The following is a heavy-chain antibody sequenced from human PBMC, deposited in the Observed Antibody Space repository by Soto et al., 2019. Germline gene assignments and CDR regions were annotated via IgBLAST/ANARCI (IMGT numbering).Heavy chain of an antibody. J-gene: IGHJ4*02. CDR2: ISSSSSYI. Sequence: PGGSLRLSCAASGFTFSSYSMNWVRQAPGKGLEWVSSISSSSSYIYYADSVKGRFTISRDNSKNTLYLQMNSLRHEDTAVYFCARERAIAATGIFYYWGQGTLVTV. D-gene: IGHD6-13*01. CDR3: ARERAIAATGIFYY. V-gene: IGHV3-21*01. CDR1: GFTFSSYS.